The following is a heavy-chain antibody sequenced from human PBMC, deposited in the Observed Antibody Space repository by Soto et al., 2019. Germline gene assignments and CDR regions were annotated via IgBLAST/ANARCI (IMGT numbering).Heavy chain of an antibody. J-gene: IGHJ4*02. D-gene: IGHD3-16*01. Sequence: QVQLVESGRGVVQPGRSLRLSCAASGFTFSSYAMHWVRQAPGKGLEWVAVISYDGSNKYYADSVKGRFTISRDNSKNTLYLQMNSLRAEDTAVYYCARDSAGGGAFDYWGQGTLVTVSS. CDR1: GFTFSSYA. CDR3: ARDSAGGGAFDY. CDR2: ISYDGSNK. V-gene: IGHV3-30-3*01.